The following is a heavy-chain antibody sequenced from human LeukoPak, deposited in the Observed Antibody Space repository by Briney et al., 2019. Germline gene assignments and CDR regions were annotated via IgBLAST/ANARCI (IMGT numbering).Heavy chain of an antibody. D-gene: IGHD4-11*01. CDR3: AVKTSTVTTGWFDP. J-gene: IGHJ5*02. CDR1: GYTFTSYY. Sequence: ASVKVSCKASGYTFTSYYMHWVRQAPGQGLEWMGGIIPIFGTANYAQKFQGRVTITADESTSTAYMELSSLRSEDTAVYYCAVKTSTVTTGWFDPWGQGTLVTVSS. V-gene: IGHV1-69*13. CDR2: IIPIFGTA.